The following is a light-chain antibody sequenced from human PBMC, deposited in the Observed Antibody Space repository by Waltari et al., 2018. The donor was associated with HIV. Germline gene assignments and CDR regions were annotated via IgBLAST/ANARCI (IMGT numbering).Light chain of an antibody. V-gene: IGLV2-8*01. Sequence: QSALTQPPSASGSPGQSVTISCTGTSSDVGGYNNVSWYQQHPGKAPKLMIYEVSKRPSGVPDRFSGSKSGNTASLTVSGLQPEDEADYYCSSYAGSNNFVFGTGTKVTVL. CDR3: SSYAGSNNFV. J-gene: IGLJ1*01. CDR2: EVS. CDR1: SSDVGGYNN.